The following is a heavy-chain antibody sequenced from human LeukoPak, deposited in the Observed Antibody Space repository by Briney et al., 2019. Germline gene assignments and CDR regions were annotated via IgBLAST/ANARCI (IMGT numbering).Heavy chain of an antibody. V-gene: IGHV1-2*02. CDR1: GYTFTGYY. Sequence: ASVKVSCKASGYTFTGYYMHWVRQAPGQGLEWMGWINPNSGGTNYAQKFQGRVTMTRDTSISTAYMELSRLRSDDKAVYYCARVERFGATVDYWGQGTLVTVSS. J-gene: IGHJ4*02. D-gene: IGHD1-26*01. CDR3: ARVERFGATVDY. CDR2: INPNSGGT.